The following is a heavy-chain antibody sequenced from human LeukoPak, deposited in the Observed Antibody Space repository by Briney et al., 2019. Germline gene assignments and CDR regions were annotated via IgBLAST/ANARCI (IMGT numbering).Heavy chain of an antibody. Sequence: KPSETLSLTCAVYGGSFSGYYWSWIRQPPGKGLEWIGEINHSGSTNYNPSLKSRVTISVDTSKNQFSLKLSSVTAADTAVYYCARHLGYYGSGSYNYWGQGTLVTVSS. CDR1: GGSFSGYY. CDR2: INHSGST. CDR3: ARHLGYYGSGSYNY. D-gene: IGHD3-10*01. V-gene: IGHV4-34*01. J-gene: IGHJ4*02.